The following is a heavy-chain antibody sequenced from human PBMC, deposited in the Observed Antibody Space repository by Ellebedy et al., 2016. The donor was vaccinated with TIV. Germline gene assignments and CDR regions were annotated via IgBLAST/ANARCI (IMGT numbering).Heavy chain of an antibody. CDR3: TRDLTNIVSGDY. Sequence: AASVKVSCKTSGYTFTDYYIHWVRQAPGQGLEWMAWINPNSGCTNYAQKFQGRVTVTRNTSTSPAFLELSRLRSDDTAVYYRTRDLTNIVSGDYWGQGTLVTVSS. J-gene: IGHJ4*02. CDR1: GYTFTDYY. CDR2: INPNSGCT. V-gene: IGHV1-2*02. D-gene: IGHD5/OR15-5a*01.